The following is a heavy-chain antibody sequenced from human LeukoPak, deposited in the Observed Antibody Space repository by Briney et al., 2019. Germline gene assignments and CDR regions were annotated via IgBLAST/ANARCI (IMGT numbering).Heavy chain of an antibody. CDR3: VSSTGQQFIPYDY. CDR1: ALNFTTNY. D-gene: IGHD6-13*01. CDR2: IYGDNAA. V-gene: IGHV3-66*02. Sequence: GGSLRLSCAASALNFTTNYMTWIRQAPGKGLEWVSLIYGDNAAYYAESVRGRFIISRDSLKNTLFLQMNSLRVEDTAVYYCVSSTGQQFIPYDYWGHGAHVTVSS. J-gene: IGHJ4*01.